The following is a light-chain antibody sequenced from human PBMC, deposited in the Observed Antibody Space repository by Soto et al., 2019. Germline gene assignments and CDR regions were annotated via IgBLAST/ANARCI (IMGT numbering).Light chain of an antibody. Sequence: EIVLTQSPGTLSLSPGERATLSCRASQSVSSTFLAWYQQKPGQAPRVLIYGSSARAAGIPDRFSGSGSGTDFTLIISRLEPEDFAVYYCQQYDSSRTFGQGTKVEMK. CDR2: GSS. CDR1: QSVSSTF. V-gene: IGKV3-20*01. CDR3: QQYDSSRT. J-gene: IGKJ1*01.